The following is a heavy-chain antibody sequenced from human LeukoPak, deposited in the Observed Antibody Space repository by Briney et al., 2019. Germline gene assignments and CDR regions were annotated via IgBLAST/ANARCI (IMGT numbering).Heavy chain of an antibody. J-gene: IGHJ4*02. D-gene: IGHD6-13*01. CDR1: GYTFTSYD. CDR3: ARAQAIAAAGPDFDY. CDR2: LNPNSGNT. Sequence: GASVTVSCKASGYTFTSYDINWVRQAPGQGLEWMGWLNPNSGNTGYAQNFQGRVTMTRNTSITTAYMELSSLRSEDTAVYYCARAQAIAAAGPDFDYWGQGTLVTVS. V-gene: IGHV1-8*01.